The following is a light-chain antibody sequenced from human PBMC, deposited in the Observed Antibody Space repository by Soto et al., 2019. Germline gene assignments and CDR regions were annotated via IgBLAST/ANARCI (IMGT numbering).Light chain of an antibody. CDR1: QGIGNY. CDR3: QKYNTAPLT. J-gene: IGKJ4*01. CDR2: AAS. V-gene: IGKV1-27*01. Sequence: DIPMTQSPSSLSTSVGDRVTITCRASQGIGNYLAWYQQKPGKVPKLLIYAASTLQSGVPSRFSGSGSGTDFTLAISGLQPEDVATYYCQKYNTAPLTFGGGTKVEIK.